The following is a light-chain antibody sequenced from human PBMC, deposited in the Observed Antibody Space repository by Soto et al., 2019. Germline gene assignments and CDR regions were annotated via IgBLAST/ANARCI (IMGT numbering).Light chain of an antibody. CDR2: GAT. CDR1: QSVNSGS. J-gene: IGKJ1*01. Sequence: DIALTQSPGTLSLSPGDSAILSCRASQSVNSGSLAWYQQRPGQAPRLLIYGATIRATGSPDKFSGSGSGTDFTLTISRLEPEDFALYYCQQYGSSVRRFGQGTKVEIK. V-gene: IGKV3-20*01. CDR3: QQYGSSVRR.